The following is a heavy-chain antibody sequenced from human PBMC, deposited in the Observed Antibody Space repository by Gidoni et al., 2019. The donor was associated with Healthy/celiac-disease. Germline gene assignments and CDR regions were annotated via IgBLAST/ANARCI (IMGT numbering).Heavy chain of an antibody. V-gene: IGHV3-23*01. J-gene: IGHJ3*02. CDR2: LIGSGCST. D-gene: IGHD3-3*01. CDR3: AKDQHNYWSGYAPSDDAFDI. Sequence: EVQLLESGGGLVQPGVSLRLSCAASGFSFSSYAMCWVRQAPGKGLEWVSALIGSGCSTYYADSVKGPFTISRDNSKNTMYQQMNSLRAEDTAVYYCAKDQHNYWSGYAPSDDAFDIWGQGKMVTVSS. CDR1: GFSFSSYA.